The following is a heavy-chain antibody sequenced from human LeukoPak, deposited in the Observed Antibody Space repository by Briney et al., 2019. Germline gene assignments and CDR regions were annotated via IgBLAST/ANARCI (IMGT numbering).Heavy chain of an antibody. CDR3: ARVCGGDCWYAFDI. Sequence: GGSLRLSCAASGFTFSSYAMFWVRQAPGKGLEFVSAISSNGGSTYYANSVKGRFTISRDNSKNTLYLQMGRLRADDMSVYYCARVCGGDCWYAFDIWGQGTMVTVSS. J-gene: IGHJ3*02. D-gene: IGHD2-21*02. CDR2: ISSNGGST. V-gene: IGHV3-64*01. CDR1: GFTFSSYA.